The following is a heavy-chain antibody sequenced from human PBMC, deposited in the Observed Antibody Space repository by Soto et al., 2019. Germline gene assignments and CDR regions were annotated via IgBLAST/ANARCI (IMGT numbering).Heavy chain of an antibody. J-gene: IGHJ6*02. V-gene: IGHV3-30*18. CDR2: ISYDGSNK. D-gene: IGHD3-10*01. CDR3: AKDRIALWFGDPTPYYYGMDV. CDR1: GFTFSSYG. Sequence: QVQLVESGGGVVQPGRSLRLSCAASGFTFSSYGMHWVRQAPGKGLEWVAVISYDGSNKYYADSVKGRFTISRDNSKNTLYLQMNSLRAEDTAVYYCAKDRIALWFGDPTPYYYGMDVWGQGTTVTVSS.